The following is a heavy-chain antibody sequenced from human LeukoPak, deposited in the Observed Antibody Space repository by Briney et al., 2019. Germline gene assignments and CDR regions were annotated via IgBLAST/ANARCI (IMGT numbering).Heavy chain of an antibody. V-gene: IGHV4-34*01. CDR3: ARAPYCTNGVCSTAYYYMDV. CDR1: GGSFSGYY. Sequence: SETLSLTCAVYGGSFSGYYWSWIRQPPGKGLEWIGEINHSGSTNYNPSLKSRVTISVDTSKNQFSLKLSSVTAADTAVYYCARAPYCTNGVCSTAYYYMDVWGKGTTVNVSS. J-gene: IGHJ6*03. D-gene: IGHD2-8*01. CDR2: INHSGST.